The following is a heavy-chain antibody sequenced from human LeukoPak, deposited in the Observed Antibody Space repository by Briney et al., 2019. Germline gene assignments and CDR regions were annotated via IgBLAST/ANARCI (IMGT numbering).Heavy chain of an antibody. CDR1: GFTFSSYW. Sequence: GGSLRLSCAASGFTFSSYWMSWVRQAPGKGLEWVANIKQDGSEKYYVDSVKGRFTISRDNAKDSLYLQMNSLRAEDTAVYYCARDRAYKSLDYWGQGTLVTVSS. V-gene: IGHV3-7*01. CDR3: ARDRAYKSLDY. D-gene: IGHD3-16*01. J-gene: IGHJ4*02. CDR2: IKQDGSEK.